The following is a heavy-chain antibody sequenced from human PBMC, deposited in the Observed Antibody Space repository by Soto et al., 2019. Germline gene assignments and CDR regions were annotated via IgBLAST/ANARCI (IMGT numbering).Heavy chain of an antibody. CDR1: GGSISSYY. V-gene: IGHV4-59*12. CDR2: IHSSGST. J-gene: IGHJ5*02. D-gene: IGHD2-15*01. CDR3: ARVGEYCTGGRCYSSWFDP. Sequence: QVQLQESGPGLVKSSGTLSLTCTVSGGSISSYYWSWIRQPPGKGLEWIGYIHSSGSTDYNPSLKSRVTISVHTSKNQFSLKLSSVTAADTAVYYCARVGEYCTGGRCYSSWFDPWGQGTLVTVSS.